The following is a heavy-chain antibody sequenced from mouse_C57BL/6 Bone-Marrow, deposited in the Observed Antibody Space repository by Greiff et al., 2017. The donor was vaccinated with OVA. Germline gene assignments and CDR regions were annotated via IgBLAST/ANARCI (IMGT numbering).Heavy chain of an antibody. CDR1: GFSLTSYG. Sequence: QVQLKESGPGLVQPSQSLSITCTVSGFSLTSYGVHWVRQSPGKGLEWLGVIWSGGSTDYNAAFISRLSISKDNSKSQVFFKMNSLQADDTAIYYCARGSNYPLYAMDYWGQGTSVTVSS. V-gene: IGHV2-2*01. D-gene: IGHD2-5*01. CDR3: ARGSNYPLYAMDY. J-gene: IGHJ4*01. CDR2: IWSGGST.